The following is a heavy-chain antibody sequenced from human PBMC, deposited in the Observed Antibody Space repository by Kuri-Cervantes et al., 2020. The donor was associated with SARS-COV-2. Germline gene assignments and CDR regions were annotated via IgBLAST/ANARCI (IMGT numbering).Heavy chain of an antibody. V-gene: IGHV5-51*01. CDR2: IYPADSDT. J-gene: IGHJ2*01. CDR3: ARPLYSNYDLVFWYFDL. D-gene: IGHD4-11*01. CDR1: GYSFTNYW. Sequence: GESLKISCEGSGYSFTNYWIGWVRQMPGKGPEWMGIIYPADSDTRYSPSFQGQVTISADKSISTAYLQWSSLKASDTAVYYCARPLYSNYDLVFWYFDLWGRGTLVTVSS.